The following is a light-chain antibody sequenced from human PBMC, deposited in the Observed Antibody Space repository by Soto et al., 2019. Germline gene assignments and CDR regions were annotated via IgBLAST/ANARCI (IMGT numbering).Light chain of an antibody. CDR2: EVN. CDR3: SSYASSGTKV. Sequence: QSALTQPASVSGSPGQSITISCTGSSSDVGGYDYVSWYQQLPGKAPKLMIYEVNNRPPGISNRFSASKSGNTASLTISGLRAEDEADYYCSSYASSGTKVFGTGTKLTVL. V-gene: IGLV2-14*01. J-gene: IGLJ1*01. CDR1: SSDVGGYDY.